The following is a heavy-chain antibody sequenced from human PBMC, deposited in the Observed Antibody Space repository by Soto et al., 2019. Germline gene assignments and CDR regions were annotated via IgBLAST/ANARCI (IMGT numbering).Heavy chain of an antibody. Sequence: PSETLSLTCTVSGGSVSSGSYYWSWIRQPPGKGLEWIGYIYYSGSTNYNPSLKSRVTISVDTSKNQFSLKLSSVTAADTAVYYCAGVSFLTIFGVVIQYYFDYWGQGTLVTSPQ. CDR2: IYYSGST. J-gene: IGHJ4*02. D-gene: IGHD3-3*01. CDR1: GGSVSSGSYY. V-gene: IGHV4-61*01. CDR3: AGVSFLTIFGVVIQYYFDY.